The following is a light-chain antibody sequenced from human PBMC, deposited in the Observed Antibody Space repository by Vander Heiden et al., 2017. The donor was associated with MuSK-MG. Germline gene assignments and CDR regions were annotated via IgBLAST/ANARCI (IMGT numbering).Light chain of an antibody. V-gene: IGLV1-40*01. CDR1: SCNIGTGYD. J-gene: IGLJ3*02. Sequence: QSVLTQPPSVSGAPGQRVTISCTGSSCNIGTGYDAHWYQQLPGPAPKLLIYGNSNRPSGVPDRFSGSKSGTSASLAITGLQAEDEADYYCQSYDSSLSGYVFGGGTKLTVL. CDR2: GNS. CDR3: QSYDSSLSGYV.